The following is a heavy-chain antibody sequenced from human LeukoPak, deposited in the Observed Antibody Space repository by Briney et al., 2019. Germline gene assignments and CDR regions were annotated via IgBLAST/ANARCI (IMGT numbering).Heavy chain of an antibody. J-gene: IGHJ5*02. CDR3: ARDYGTWFDP. CDR1: GYTFSSYG. D-gene: IGHD1-26*01. CDR2: ISIYRGHT. V-gene: IGHV1-18*01. Sequence: ASVKVSCKASGYTFSSYGISWVRQAPGQGLEWIGWISIYRGHTNYAQKFQGRVTMTTDTSTSTAYMELRSLRSDDTAVYYCARDYGTWFDPWGQGTLVSVSS.